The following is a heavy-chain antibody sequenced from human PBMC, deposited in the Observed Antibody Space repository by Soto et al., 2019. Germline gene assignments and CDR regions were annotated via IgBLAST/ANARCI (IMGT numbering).Heavy chain of an antibody. CDR3: ATGRSEVVPGAMDT. CDR1: GGSFSSHY. Sequence: QVQLQESGPGLVKPSETLSLSCTVSGGSFSSHYCNWVREFAGKGLEWIGRIYPTGSTTYNPSLKSRLTMSVDTSKNQFSLRLTSMTAADTAVYYCATGRSEVVPGAMDTWGQGTLVTVSS. D-gene: IGHD2-2*01. V-gene: IGHV4-4*07. J-gene: IGHJ5*02. CDR2: IYPTGST.